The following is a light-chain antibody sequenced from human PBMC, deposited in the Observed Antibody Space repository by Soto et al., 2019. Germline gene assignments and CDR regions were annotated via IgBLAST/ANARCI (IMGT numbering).Light chain of an antibody. CDR2: EGS. Sequence: QYALTQPASVSGSPGQSITISCTGTSSDVGGYNLVSWYQQHPGKAPKLMIYEGSKRPSGVSNRFSGSKSGNTASLTISGLQAEDEADYYCCSYAGSSTFHVVFGGGTKLTVL. V-gene: IGLV2-23*03. J-gene: IGLJ2*01. CDR3: CSYAGSSTFHVV. CDR1: SSDVGGYNL.